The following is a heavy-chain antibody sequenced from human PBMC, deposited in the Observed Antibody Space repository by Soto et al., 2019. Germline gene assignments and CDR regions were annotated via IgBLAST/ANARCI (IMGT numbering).Heavy chain of an antibody. J-gene: IGHJ4*02. D-gene: IGHD3-16*01. Sequence: QLQLQESGPGLVQPSETLSLTCTVSGDSIRSDHYYCAWIRQPPGKGLEWIGNMHYSGETYQNPYPKRRVKIFVDTSKNQVSLKLTSVTAADTAIYYCARQGGNKFDYWGQGTLVTVSS. CDR2: MHYSGET. V-gene: IGHV4-39*01. CDR3: ARQGGNKFDY. CDR1: GDSIRSDHYY.